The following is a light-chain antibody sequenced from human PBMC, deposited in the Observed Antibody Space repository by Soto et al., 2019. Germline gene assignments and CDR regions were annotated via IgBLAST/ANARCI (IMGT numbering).Light chain of an antibody. CDR3: QQRNNWPPIT. Sequence: EIVLTQSPATLSLSPGERATLSCRASQSVSSSLAWYQQKPGQAPRLLIYDASNRATGIPARFSGSGSGTDFTLTISRLEPEDFAVYYCQQRNNWPPITFGQGTRLEIK. CDR2: DAS. CDR1: QSVSSS. J-gene: IGKJ5*01. V-gene: IGKV3-11*01.